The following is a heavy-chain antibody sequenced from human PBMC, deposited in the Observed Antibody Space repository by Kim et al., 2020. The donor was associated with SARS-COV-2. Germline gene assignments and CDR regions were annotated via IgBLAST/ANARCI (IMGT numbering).Heavy chain of an antibody. Sequence: YGGTTEYAASVKGRFTISRDDSKSIAYLQMNSLKTEDTAVYYCTRDQGYWGQGTLVTVSS. V-gene: IGHV3-49*02. J-gene: IGHJ4*02. CDR2: YGGTT. CDR3: TRDQGY.